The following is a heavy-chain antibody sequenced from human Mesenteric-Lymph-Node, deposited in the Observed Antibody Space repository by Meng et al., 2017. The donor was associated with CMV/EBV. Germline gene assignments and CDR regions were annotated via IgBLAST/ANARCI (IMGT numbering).Heavy chain of an antibody. Sequence: ASVKVSCKASGYTFIGHYIHWVRQAPGQGLEWMGWMNPNSGNTGYAQKFQGRVTMTRDTSTSTVYMELSSLRSEDTAVYYCARETMIPENGRSNAFDIWGQGTMVTVSS. J-gene: IGHJ3*02. CDR1: GYTFIGHY. CDR2: MNPNSGNT. V-gene: IGHV1-8*02. CDR3: ARETMIPENGRSNAFDI. D-gene: IGHD3-22*01.